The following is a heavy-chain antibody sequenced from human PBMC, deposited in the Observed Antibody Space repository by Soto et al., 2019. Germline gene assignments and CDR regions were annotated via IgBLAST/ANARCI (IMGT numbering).Heavy chain of an antibody. V-gene: IGHV1-2*02. Sequence: QVQLVQAGAEVKKPGASVKVSCRAPRYIFTAYFMHWVRQAPGQGLEWMGWINPNNGATHYGLSFQGRVTLTRDTPISTDYMELSSLRSDDTAVYYGASHDTGARFDPWGQGNLVIVSS. J-gene: IGHJ5*02. CDR2: INPNNGAT. D-gene: IGHD1-1*01. CDR1: RYIFTAYF. CDR3: ASHDTGARFDP.